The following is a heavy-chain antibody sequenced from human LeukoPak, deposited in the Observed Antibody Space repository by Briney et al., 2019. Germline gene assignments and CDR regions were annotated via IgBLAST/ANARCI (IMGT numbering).Heavy chain of an antibody. D-gene: IGHD6-13*01. Sequence: SETLSLTCTVSGGSISSYYWNWIRQPAGKGLEWIGRLYTSGSTNYNPSLNSRVTISRDTSKNHFSLELSSATAADTAVYFCARGRVSSSTWYSTYYYYFYMDVWGKGTTVTVSS. CDR2: LYTSGST. CDR3: ARGRVSSSTWYSTYYYYFYMDV. J-gene: IGHJ6*03. CDR1: GGSISSYY. V-gene: IGHV4-4*07.